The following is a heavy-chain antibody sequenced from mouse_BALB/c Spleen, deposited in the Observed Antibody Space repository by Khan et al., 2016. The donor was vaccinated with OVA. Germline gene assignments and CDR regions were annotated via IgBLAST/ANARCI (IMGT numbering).Heavy chain of an antibody. Sequence: QVQLKESGPGLVQPSQSLSITCTVSGFSLTSYGVHWVRQSPGKGLEWLGVIWSGGSTDYNAAFLSRLSISKDNSKSQVFFKMNSLQANDTAIYYCARIFIGTTDYAIDYWGQGTSVTVSS. V-gene: IGHV2-2*02. CDR1: GFSLTSYG. CDR3: ARIFIGTTDYAIDY. CDR2: IWSGGST. J-gene: IGHJ4*01. D-gene: IGHD2-14*01.